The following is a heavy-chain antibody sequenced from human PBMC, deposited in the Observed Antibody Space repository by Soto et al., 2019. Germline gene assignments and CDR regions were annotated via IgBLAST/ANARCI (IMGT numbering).Heavy chain of an antibody. CDR3: ARTCSSTSCYYYGMDV. CDR2: ISAYNGNT. CDR1: GYTFTSYG. V-gene: IGHV1-18*01. D-gene: IGHD2-2*01. Sequence: ASVKVSCKASGYTFTSYGISWVRQAPGQGLEWMGWISAYNGNTNYAQKLQGRVTMTTDTSTSTAYMELRSLRSDDTAVYYCARTCSSTSCYYYGMDVWGQGTTVTVSS. J-gene: IGHJ6*02.